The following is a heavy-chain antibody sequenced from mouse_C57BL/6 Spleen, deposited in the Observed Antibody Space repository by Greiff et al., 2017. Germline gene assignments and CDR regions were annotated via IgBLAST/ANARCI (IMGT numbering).Heavy chain of an antibody. V-gene: IGHV6-3*01. CDR1: GFTFSNYW. J-gene: IGHJ2*01. CDR2: IRLKSDNYAT. D-gene: IGHD2-4*01. CDR3: AAGDYALFDY. Sequence: EVKVVESGGGLVQPGGSMKLSCVASGFTFSNYWMNWVRQSPEKGLEWVAQIRLKSDNYATHYAESVKGRFTISRDDSKSSVYLQMNNLRAEDTGIYYCAAGDYALFDYWGQGTTLTVSS.